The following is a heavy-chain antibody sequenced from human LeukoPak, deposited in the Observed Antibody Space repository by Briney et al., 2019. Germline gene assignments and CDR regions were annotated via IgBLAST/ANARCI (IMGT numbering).Heavy chain of an antibody. CDR3: ARDSTQILWFGELLGY. Sequence: GGSLRLSCAASGFTFSSYAMHWVRQAPGKGLEWVAVISYDGSNKYYADSVKGRFTISRDNSKNTLYLQMNSLRAEDTAVYYCARDSTQILWFGELLGYWGQGTLVTVSS. CDR1: GFTFSSYA. V-gene: IGHV3-30*04. D-gene: IGHD3-10*01. CDR2: ISYDGSNK. J-gene: IGHJ4*02.